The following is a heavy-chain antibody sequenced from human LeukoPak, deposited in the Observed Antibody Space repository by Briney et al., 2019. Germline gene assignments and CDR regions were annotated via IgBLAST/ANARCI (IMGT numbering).Heavy chain of an antibody. D-gene: IGHD5-12*01. CDR1: RFTFSSYA. J-gene: IGHJ4*02. CDR2: ISGSGGST. CDR3: ARGPSGYHNT. Sequence: GGSLRLSCAASRFTFSSYAVSWVRQAPGKGLEWVSAISGSGGSTYYADSVKGRFTISRDNSKNTLYLQMNSLRAEDTAVYYCARGPSGYHNTGGQGTLVTVSS. V-gene: IGHV3-23*01.